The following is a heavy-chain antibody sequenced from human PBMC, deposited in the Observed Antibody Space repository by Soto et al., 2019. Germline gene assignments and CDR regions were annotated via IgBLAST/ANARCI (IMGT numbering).Heavy chain of an antibody. V-gene: IGHV1-58*01. J-gene: IGHJ4*02. CDR1: GFTFTSSA. Sequence: QMRLVQSGPEVKKPGTSVKVSCKASGFTFTSSAVQWVRQARGQRLEWIGWIVVGSGNTNYAQKFQERVTIPRDMSTSTAYMELGSLRSEDTAVYYCAGFWSTLNDYWGQGTLVTVSS. CDR3: AGFWSTLNDY. D-gene: IGHD3-3*01. CDR2: IVVGSGNT.